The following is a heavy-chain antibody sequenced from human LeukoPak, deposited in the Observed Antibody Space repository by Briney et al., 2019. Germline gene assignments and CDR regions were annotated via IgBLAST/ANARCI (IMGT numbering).Heavy chain of an antibody. V-gene: IGHV3-53*01. CDR2: IHNDGST. J-gene: IGHJ4*02. D-gene: IGHD3-3*02. Sequence: GGSLRLSCAASGFIASNTYVTWVRQAPGKGLEWVSVIHNDGSTYYADSVKGRFTISRDNSKNMLFLRMNSLRVEDTAVYFCASLARDYWGQGTLVSVSS. CDR1: GFIASNTY. CDR3: ASLARDY.